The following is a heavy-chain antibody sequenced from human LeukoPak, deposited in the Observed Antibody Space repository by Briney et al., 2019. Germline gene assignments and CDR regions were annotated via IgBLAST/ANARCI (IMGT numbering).Heavy chain of an antibody. CDR1: GFTFSSYS. Sequence: GGTLRLSCAASGFTFSSYSMNWVRQAPGKGLEWVSSISSAGTYIYYADSVKGRFTISKDNAKNSLYLQMNSLRAEDTAMYYCARLVWDTTMADGDIDSWGQGTLLILSS. D-gene: IGHD5-18*01. V-gene: IGHV3-21*01. J-gene: IGHJ4*02. CDR3: ARLVWDTTMADGDIDS. CDR2: ISSAGTYI.